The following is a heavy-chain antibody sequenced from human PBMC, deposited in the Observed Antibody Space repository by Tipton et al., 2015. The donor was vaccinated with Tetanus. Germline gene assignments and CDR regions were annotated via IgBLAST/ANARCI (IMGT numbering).Heavy chain of an antibody. J-gene: IGHJ4*02. CDR2: IIPIFGTI. CDR3: ARGHSPLYNWNFGYFDF. V-gene: IGHV1-69*06. Sequence: QSGAEVKKPGSSVKVSCETSGGSFSTYVTSWVRQAPGQGLEWMGSIIPIFGTITYAQKFQGRLTITADKSTNTAHMSLSSLRSEDTAVYFCARGHSPLYNWNFGYFDFWGQGTLVTVSS. D-gene: IGHD1-7*01. CDR1: GGSFSTYV.